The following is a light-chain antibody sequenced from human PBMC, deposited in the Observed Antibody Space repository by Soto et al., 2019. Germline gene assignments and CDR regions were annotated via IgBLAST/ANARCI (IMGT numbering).Light chain of an antibody. V-gene: IGKV3-20*01. CDR1: QSVSSSY. CDR2: GAS. J-gene: IGKJ5*01. Sequence: EIVLTQSPGTLSLSPGERATLSCRASQSVSSSYLAWYQQKPGPAPRLLIYGASSRATGIPDRFSGSGSGTKFTLTISSLQSQDCSVYYCQQYNNCPAITFGQGTRVKIK. CDR3: QQYNNCPAIT.